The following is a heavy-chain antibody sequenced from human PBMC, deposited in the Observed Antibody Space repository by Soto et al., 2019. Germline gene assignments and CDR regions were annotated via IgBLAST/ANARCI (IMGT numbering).Heavy chain of an antibody. CDR3: ATLSAINRNLYYYGMDV. Sequence: SVKVSCKASGGTFSSYAISWVRQAPGQGLGWMGEIIPIFGTENYAQKFQGRVTITADESTSTAYMELSSLRSEDTAVYYCATLSAINRNLYYYGMDVWGQGTTVTVSS. V-gene: IGHV1-69*13. D-gene: IGHD3-9*01. CDR1: GGTFSSYA. CDR2: IIPIFGTE. J-gene: IGHJ6*02.